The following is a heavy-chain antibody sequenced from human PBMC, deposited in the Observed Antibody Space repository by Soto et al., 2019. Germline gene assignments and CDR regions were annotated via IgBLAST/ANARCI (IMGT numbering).Heavy chain of an antibody. Sequence: SETLSLTCTVSGGSISSYYWSWIRQPPGRGLEWIGYIYYSGSTNYNPSLKSRVTISVDTSKNQFSLKLSSVTAADTAVYYCARAVVVPAAIFDYGMDVWGQGTTVTVSS. V-gene: IGHV4-59*01. D-gene: IGHD2-2*01. J-gene: IGHJ6*02. CDR1: GGSISSYY. CDR3: ARAVVVPAAIFDYGMDV. CDR2: IYYSGST.